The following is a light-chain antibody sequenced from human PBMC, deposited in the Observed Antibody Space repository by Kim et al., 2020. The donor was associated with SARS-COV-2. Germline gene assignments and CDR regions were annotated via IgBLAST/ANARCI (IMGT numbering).Light chain of an antibody. Sequence: AIQMTQSPSSLSASVGDRVTITCRASQGIRNDLGWYQQKPGKAPKLLIYAASSLQSGVPSRFSGSGSGTDFTLTISRLEPEDFAVYYCQQYGSSPMYTFGQGTKLEI. J-gene: IGKJ2*01. V-gene: IGKV1-6*01. CDR1: QGIRND. CDR3: QQYGSSPMYT. CDR2: AAS.